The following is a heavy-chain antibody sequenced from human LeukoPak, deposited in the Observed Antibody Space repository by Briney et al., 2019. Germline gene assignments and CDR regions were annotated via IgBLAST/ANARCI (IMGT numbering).Heavy chain of an antibody. J-gene: IGHJ4*02. V-gene: IGHV4-39*01. D-gene: IGHD3-10*02. CDR3: ARVLQTTFGGKY. CDR2: IHYSGST. Sequence: KPSETLSLTCTVSGGSISITNYYCAWIRQPPGKGLEWIGSIHYSGSTYYSPSLKSRVTISVDTSKNQFSLKLTSVTAADTAVYYCARVLQTTFGGKYWGQGTLVTVSS. CDR1: GGSISITNYY.